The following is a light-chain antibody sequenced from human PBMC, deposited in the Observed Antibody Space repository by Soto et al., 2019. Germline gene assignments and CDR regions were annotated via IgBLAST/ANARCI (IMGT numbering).Light chain of an antibody. Sequence: QSALTQPDSVSGSPGQSITISCTGTRSDVGGYNYVSWYQQHPGKAPKLMIYEVSNRPSGVSNRFSGSKSGNTASLTISGLQAEDEADYYCSSYTSSSTLVVFGEGTKLTVL. CDR2: EVS. J-gene: IGLJ2*01. CDR3: SSYTSSSTLVV. CDR1: RSDVGGYNY. V-gene: IGLV2-14*01.